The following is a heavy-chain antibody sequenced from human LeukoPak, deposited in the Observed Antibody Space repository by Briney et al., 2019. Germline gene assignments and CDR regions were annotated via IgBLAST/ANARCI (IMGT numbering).Heavy chain of an antibody. CDR1: RFTFSSYA. CDR3: ARGPSGYHNT. V-gene: IGHV3-23*01. D-gene: IGHD5-12*01. CDR2: ISGSGGST. Sequence: QTGGSLRLSCAASRFTFSSYAMSWVRQAPGKGLEWVSAISGSGGSTYYADSVKGRFIISRDNSKNTLYLQMNSLRAEDTAVYYCARGPSGYHNTGGQGTLVTVSS. J-gene: IGHJ4*02.